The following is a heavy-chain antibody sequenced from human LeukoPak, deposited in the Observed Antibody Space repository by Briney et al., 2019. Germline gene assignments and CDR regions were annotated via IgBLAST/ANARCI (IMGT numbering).Heavy chain of an antibody. CDR1: GFTFSSYA. CDR2: ISGSGGST. CDR3: AKVDIYGDYVVDY. Sequence: GGSLRLSCAASGFTFSSYAMSWVRQAPGKGLEWASAISGSGGSTYYADSAKGRFTISRDNSKNTLYLQMNSLRAEDTAVYYCAKVDIYGDYVVDYWGQGTLVTVSS. D-gene: IGHD4-17*01. J-gene: IGHJ4*02. V-gene: IGHV3-23*01.